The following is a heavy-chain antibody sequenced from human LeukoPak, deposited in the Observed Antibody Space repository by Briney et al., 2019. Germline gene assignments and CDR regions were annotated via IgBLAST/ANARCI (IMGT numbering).Heavy chain of an antibody. Sequence: GGSLRLSCAASGFTFSSYAMSWVRHAPGKGLEWVSAISGSGGSTYYADSLKGRFTISRDNSKNTPYLQMNSPRGEDTAVYYCAKERPGGVMGKPIDYWGQGTLVTVSS. CDR2: ISGSGGST. CDR3: AKERPGGVMGKPIDY. D-gene: IGHD3-10*01. CDR1: GFTFSSYA. V-gene: IGHV3-23*01. J-gene: IGHJ4*02.